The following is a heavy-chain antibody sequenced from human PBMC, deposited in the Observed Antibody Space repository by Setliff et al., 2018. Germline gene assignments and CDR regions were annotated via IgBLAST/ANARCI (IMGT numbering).Heavy chain of an antibody. CDR2: MYHSGSV. CDR3: AREGFQNWFDP. CDR1: GYSISSGYY. J-gene: IGHJ5*02. V-gene: IGHV4-38-2*02. Sequence: SETLSLTCTVSGYSISSGYYWGWIRQPPGKGLEWIGNMYHSGSVYYNPSLKSRVTISVDTSKNQFSLKLSSVTAADTAVYYCAREGFQNWFDPWGQGTLVTVSS.